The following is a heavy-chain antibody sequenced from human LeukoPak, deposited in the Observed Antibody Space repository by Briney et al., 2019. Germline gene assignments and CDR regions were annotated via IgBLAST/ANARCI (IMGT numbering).Heavy chain of an antibody. Sequence: ASVRVSCKGSGYTFTDYYMHWVRQAPGQGLEWMGWIYPNRGGTNYAQKFQGRVTMTRDTSINTAYMELSRLRSDDTAVYYCARAYDGSGNLDYWGQGTLVTVSS. V-gene: IGHV1-2*02. CDR3: ARAYDGSGNLDY. D-gene: IGHD3-22*01. CDR2: IYPNRGGT. CDR1: GYTFTDYY. J-gene: IGHJ4*02.